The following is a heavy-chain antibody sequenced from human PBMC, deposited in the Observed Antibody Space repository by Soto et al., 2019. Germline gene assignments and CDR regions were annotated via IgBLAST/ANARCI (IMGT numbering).Heavy chain of an antibody. V-gene: IGHV3-30*18. CDR2: ISYDGSNK. CDR3: AKDGWVYDFWSGYGYYGMDV. D-gene: IGHD3-3*01. J-gene: IGHJ6*02. Sequence: QVPLVESGGGVVQPGRSLRLSCAASGFTFSSYGMHWVRQAPGKGLEWVAVISYDGSNKYYADSVKGRFTISRDNSKNTRYLQMNSLRAEDTAVYYCAKDGWVYDFWSGYGYYGMDVWGQGTTVTVSS. CDR1: GFTFSSYG.